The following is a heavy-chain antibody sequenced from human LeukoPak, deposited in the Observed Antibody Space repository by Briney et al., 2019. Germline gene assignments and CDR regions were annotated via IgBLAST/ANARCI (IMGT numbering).Heavy chain of an antibody. V-gene: IGHV3-9*01. D-gene: IGHD4-17*01. J-gene: IGHJ4*02. CDR2: ISWNSGSI. CDR3: ARDPIYGDPYYFDY. CDR1: GFTFDDYA. Sequence: GRSLRLSCAASGFTFDDYAMHWVRQAPGKGLEWVSGISWNSGSIGYADSVKGRFTISRDNAKNSLYLQMNSLRAEDTAVYYCARDPIYGDPYYFDYWGQGTLVTVSS.